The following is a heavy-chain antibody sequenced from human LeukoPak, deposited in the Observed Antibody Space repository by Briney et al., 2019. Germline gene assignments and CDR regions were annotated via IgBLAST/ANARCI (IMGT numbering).Heavy chain of an antibody. CDR1: EFTFEDYA. Sequence: PGGSLRLSCVASEFTFEDYAMSWVRQVPGKGLEWVSLVSGDGYTTYYADSVKGRFTISRDNAKNSLYLQMISLRAEDTAVYYCARVGGRYSPLGYWGQGTLVTVSS. J-gene: IGHJ4*02. CDR2: VSGDGYTT. V-gene: IGHV3-43*02. CDR3: ARVGGRYSPLGY. D-gene: IGHD3-16*02.